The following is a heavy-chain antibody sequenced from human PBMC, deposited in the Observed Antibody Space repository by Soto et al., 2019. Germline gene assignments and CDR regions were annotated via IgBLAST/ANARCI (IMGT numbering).Heavy chain of an antibody. J-gene: IGHJ6*02. Sequence: GGSLRLSCAASGFAFSSYSMNWVRQAPGKGLEWVSYISSSSSTIYYADSVKGRFTISRDNAKNSLYLQMNSLRDEDTAVYYCARDLRYFDWSYYYGMDVWGQGTTVTVSS. CDR3: ARDLRYFDWSYYYGMDV. CDR2: ISSSSSTI. CDR1: GFAFSSYS. V-gene: IGHV3-48*02. D-gene: IGHD3-9*01.